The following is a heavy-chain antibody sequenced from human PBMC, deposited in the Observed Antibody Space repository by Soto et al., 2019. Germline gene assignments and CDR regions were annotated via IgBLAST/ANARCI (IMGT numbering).Heavy chain of an antibody. D-gene: IGHD3-22*01. Sequence: ASVKVSCKASGYTFTGYYMHWVRQAPGQGLEWMGWINPNSGGTNYAQKFQGRVTMTRDTSISTAYMELSRLRSDDTAVYYCARDGVSSPTYYYDSSGSRAWFDPWGQGTLVTVSS. J-gene: IGHJ5*02. CDR2: INPNSGGT. CDR1: GYTFTGYY. CDR3: ARDGVSSPTYYYDSSGSRAWFDP. V-gene: IGHV1-2*02.